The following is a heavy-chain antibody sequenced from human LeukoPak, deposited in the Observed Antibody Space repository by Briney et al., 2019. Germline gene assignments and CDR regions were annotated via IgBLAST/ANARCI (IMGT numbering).Heavy chain of an antibody. J-gene: IGHJ4*02. V-gene: IGHV3-30*02. CDR3: AKDWRSGWYLSH. Sequence: GGSLRLSCAASGFTFNNYGMHWVRQAPGKGLEWVAFIRYDESNKYYADSVKGRFTISRDTSKNLLYLQMNSLRAEDTAVYYCAKDWRSGWYLSHWGQGTLVTVSS. CDR2: IRYDESNK. D-gene: IGHD6-19*01. CDR1: GFTFNNYG.